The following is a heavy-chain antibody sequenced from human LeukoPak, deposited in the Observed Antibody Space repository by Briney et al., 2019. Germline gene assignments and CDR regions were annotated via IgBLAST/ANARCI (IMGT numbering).Heavy chain of an antibody. J-gene: IGHJ4*02. CDR1: GFTFSSYA. V-gene: IGHV3-23*01. CDR2: ISANGGTT. CDR3: AKSFGPVIAAAGTGAD. Sequence: QPGGSLRLSCAASGFTFSSYAMSWVRQAPGKGLEWVLGISANGGTTYYADSVKGRFTISRDNSKNTLYLQMNSLRAEDTAVYYCAKSFGPVIAAAGTGADWGQGTLVTVSS. D-gene: IGHD6-13*01.